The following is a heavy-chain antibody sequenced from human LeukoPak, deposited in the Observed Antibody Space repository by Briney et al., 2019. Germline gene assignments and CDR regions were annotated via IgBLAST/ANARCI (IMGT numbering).Heavy chain of an antibody. CDR3: ARHFGSPYYYYYMDV. D-gene: IGHD2-15*01. J-gene: IGHJ6*03. CDR1: GFTFSDYY. V-gene: IGHV3-11*04. CDR2: ISSSSSTI. Sequence: AGGSLRLSCAASGFTFSDYYMSWIRQAPGKGLEWVSYISSSSSTIYYADSVKGRFTISRDNAKNSLYLQMNSLRAEDTAVYYCARHFGSPYYYYYMDVWGKGTTVTVSS.